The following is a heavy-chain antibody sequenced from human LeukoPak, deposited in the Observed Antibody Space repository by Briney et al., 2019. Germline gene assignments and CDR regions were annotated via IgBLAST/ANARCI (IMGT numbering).Heavy chain of an antibody. CDR3: ARGNVLVWFGELSV. CDR2: MSYEGSQK. Sequence: GRSLSLSCAASGFALSSNGMHWVRQSPGKGLEWVAVMSYEGSQKYYADSVKGRFTTSRDISKNTLYLHMNSLRVEDTAVYYCARGNVLVWFGELSVWGQGTLVTVSS. CDR1: GFALSSNG. J-gene: IGHJ4*02. D-gene: IGHD3-10*01. V-gene: IGHV3-30*03.